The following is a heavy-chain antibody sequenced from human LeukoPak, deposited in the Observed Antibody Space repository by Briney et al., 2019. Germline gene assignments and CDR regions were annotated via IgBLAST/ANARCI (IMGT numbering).Heavy chain of an antibody. Sequence: GRSLRLSCAASGFTFSSYGMHWVRQAPGKGLEWVAVIWYDGSNKYYADSVKGRFTIPRDNSKNTLYLQMNSLRAEDTAVYYCARPTYSGSYYWFDYWGQGTLVTVSS. D-gene: IGHD1-26*01. CDR2: IWYDGSNK. V-gene: IGHV3-33*01. J-gene: IGHJ4*02. CDR1: GFTFSSYG. CDR3: ARPTYSGSYYWFDY.